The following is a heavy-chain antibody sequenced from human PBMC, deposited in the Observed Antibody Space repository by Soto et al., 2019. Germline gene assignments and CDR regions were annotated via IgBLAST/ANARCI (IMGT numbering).Heavy chain of an antibody. D-gene: IGHD3-3*01. V-gene: IGHV3-33*01. CDR3: XRSELYDFWSGSIPFDY. J-gene: IGHJ4*02. CDR1: GFTFSSYG. Sequence: PGGSLRLSCAASGFTFSSYGMHWVRQAPGKGLEWVAVIWYDGSNKYYADSVKGRFTISRDNSKNTLYLQMNSLRAEDTAVYYCXRSELYDFWSGSIPFDYWGQGTLVTVSS. CDR2: IWYDGSNK.